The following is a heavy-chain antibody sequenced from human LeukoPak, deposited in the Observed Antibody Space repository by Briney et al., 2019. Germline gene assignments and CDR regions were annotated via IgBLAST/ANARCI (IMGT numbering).Heavy chain of an antibody. J-gene: IGHJ4*02. D-gene: IGHD1-14*01. V-gene: IGHV4-34*01. CDR1: GGSSSGMY. CDR3: ARGVYGTSAFDF. CDR2: INHTGFA. Sequence: SETLSLTCSLNGGSSSGMYWSWIRQSPGEGLQWIWEINHTGFAKYAPSLKSRVTLSVDTSKTQFSLRMNSVTAADTAVYYCARGVYGTSAFDFWGQGTLVTVSS.